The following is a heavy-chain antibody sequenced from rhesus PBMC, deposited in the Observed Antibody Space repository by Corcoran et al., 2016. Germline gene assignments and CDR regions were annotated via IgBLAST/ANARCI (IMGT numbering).Heavy chain of an antibody. V-gene: IGHV4-73*01. Sequence: QVQLQQWGEGLVKPSETLSLTCAVYGGSISGYYYWSWIRQPPGKGLEWIGYIYGNSASTNYNPSLKNRVTISKDTSKTQFSRKLSSVTAADTAVYYCAIDIAGFDYWGQGVLVTVSS. CDR2: IYGNSAST. CDR1: GGSISGYYY. J-gene: IGHJ4*01. CDR3: AIDIAGFDY. D-gene: IGHD1-1-1*01.